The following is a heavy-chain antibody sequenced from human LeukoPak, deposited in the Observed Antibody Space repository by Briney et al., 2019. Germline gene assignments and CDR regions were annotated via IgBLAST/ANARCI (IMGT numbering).Heavy chain of an antibody. J-gene: IGHJ4*02. D-gene: IGHD3-22*01. CDR3: ARDSYDISGYRHIDY. Sequence: PSQTLSLTCSVSGGSVTRGGHYWSWIRQHPGKGLEWIGYIYYSDSTFYNPSLQSRVTISVDASNNQFSLKLSSVTAADTAVYYCARDSYDISGYRHIDYWGQGTLATVSS. CDR2: IYYSDST. V-gene: IGHV4-31*03. CDR1: GGSVTRGGHY.